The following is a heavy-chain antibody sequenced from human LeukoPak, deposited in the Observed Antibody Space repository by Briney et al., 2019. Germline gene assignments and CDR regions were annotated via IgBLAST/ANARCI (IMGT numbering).Heavy chain of an antibody. CDR1: GFTFSSYS. CDR3: ARGRYYESSGHPDAFDI. V-gene: IGHV3-21*01. Sequence: GGSLRLSCAASGFTFSSYSMNWVRQAPGKGLEWVSSISSTSRYINFVDSVKGRFTISRDNAKNSLYLQMNSLRAEDTAVYYCARGRYYESSGHPDAFDIWGQGTMVTVSS. CDR2: ISSTSRYI. D-gene: IGHD3-22*01. J-gene: IGHJ3*02.